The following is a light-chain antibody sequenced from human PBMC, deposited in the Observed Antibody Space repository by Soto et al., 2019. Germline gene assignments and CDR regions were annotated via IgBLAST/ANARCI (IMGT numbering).Light chain of an antibody. J-gene: IGKJ1*01. CDR2: GAS. V-gene: IGKV3-20*01. CDR1: QSVSSSY. Sequence: EIVLKQSPGTLSLSPGERATLSCRASQSVSSSYLAWYQQKPGQAPRLLIFGASSRATGIPDRFSGSGSGTDSTLTISRLEPEDFAVFYCHHYGSSPQTFGQGTKVDIK. CDR3: HHYGSSPQT.